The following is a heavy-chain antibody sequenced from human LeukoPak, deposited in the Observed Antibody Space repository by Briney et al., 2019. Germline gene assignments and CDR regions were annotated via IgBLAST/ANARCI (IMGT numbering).Heavy chain of an antibody. CDR1: GGTFSSYT. Sequence: ASVKVSCKASGGTFSSYTISWVRQAPGQGLEWMGRIIPILGIANYAQKLQGRVTITADKSTSTAYMELSSLRSEDTAVYYCARVGESLDFDYWGQGTLVTVSS. J-gene: IGHJ4*02. CDR3: ARVGESLDFDY. D-gene: IGHD3-16*01. CDR2: IIPILGIA. V-gene: IGHV1-69*02.